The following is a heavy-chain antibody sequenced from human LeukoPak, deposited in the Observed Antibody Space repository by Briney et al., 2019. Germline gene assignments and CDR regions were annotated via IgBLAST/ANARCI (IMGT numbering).Heavy chain of an antibody. V-gene: IGHV3-30*18. J-gene: IGHJ5*02. Sequence: GGSLRLSCAASGFTFSSYGMHWVRQAPGKGLEWVAVISYDGSNKYYADSVKGQFTISRDNSKNTLYLQMNSLRAEDTAVYYCAEEGIAAAGTDWFDPWGQGTLVTVSS. CDR1: GFTFSSYG. CDR2: ISYDGSNK. D-gene: IGHD6-13*01. CDR3: AEEGIAAAGTDWFDP.